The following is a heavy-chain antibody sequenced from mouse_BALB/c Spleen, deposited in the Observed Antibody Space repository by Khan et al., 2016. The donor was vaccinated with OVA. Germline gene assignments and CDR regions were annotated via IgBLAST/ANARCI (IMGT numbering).Heavy chain of an antibody. V-gene: IGHV9-2-1*01. CDR2: INTDTGEP. J-gene: IGHJ3*01. CDR3: ASLTY. Sequence: QIQLVQSGPELKKPGETVNSSCKASGYTFTDYSMHWVKQAPGKGLKWMGWINTDTGEPTYADDFKGRFAFSLETSASTAYLQIKNLTNEDTATYFLASLTYWGQGTLVTVSA. CDR1: GYTFTDYS.